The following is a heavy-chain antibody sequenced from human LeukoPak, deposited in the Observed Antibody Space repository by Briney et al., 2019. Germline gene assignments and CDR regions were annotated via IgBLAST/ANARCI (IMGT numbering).Heavy chain of an antibody. D-gene: IGHD1-26*01. CDR1: GFTFSSYG. V-gene: IGHV3-30*03. CDR2: ISYDGSNK. CDR3: ARGRRYSGSSDAFDI. Sequence: GGSLRLSCAASGFTFSSYGMHWVRQAPGKGLEWVAVISYDGSNKYYADSVKGRFTISRDNSKNTLYLQMNSLRAEDTAVYYCARGRRYSGSSDAFDIWGQGTMVTVSS. J-gene: IGHJ3*02.